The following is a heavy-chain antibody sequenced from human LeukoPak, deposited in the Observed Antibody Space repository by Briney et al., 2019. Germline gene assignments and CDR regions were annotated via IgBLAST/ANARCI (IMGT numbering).Heavy chain of an antibody. D-gene: IGHD3-16*01. CDR1: GFTFSSYW. Sequence: GGSLRLSCAASGFTFSSYWMHWLRQAPGKGLVWVSRINSDGSSTSYADSVKGRFTISRDNAKNTLYLQMNSLRAEDTAVYYCALYYDYGWGSHSYNWFEPWGQGTLVTVSS. CDR2: INSDGSST. J-gene: IGHJ5*02. CDR3: ALYYDYGWGSHSYNWFEP. V-gene: IGHV3-74*01.